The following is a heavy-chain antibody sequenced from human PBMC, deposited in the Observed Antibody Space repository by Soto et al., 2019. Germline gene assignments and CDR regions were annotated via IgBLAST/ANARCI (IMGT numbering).Heavy chain of an antibody. Sequence: SETLSLPCTVSGGSISSYYWSWIRQPPGKGLEWIGYIYYSGSTNYNPSLKSRVTISVDTSKNQFSLKLSSVTAADTAVYYCARDSAYYYDSSGSGMDVWGQGTTVTVSS. D-gene: IGHD3-22*01. CDR2: IYYSGST. J-gene: IGHJ6*02. V-gene: IGHV4-59*01. CDR3: ARDSAYYYDSSGSGMDV. CDR1: GGSISSYY.